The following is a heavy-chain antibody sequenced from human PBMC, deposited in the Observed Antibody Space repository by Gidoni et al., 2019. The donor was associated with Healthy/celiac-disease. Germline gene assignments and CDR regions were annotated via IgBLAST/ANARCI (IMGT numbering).Heavy chain of an antibody. CDR2: IYHSVST. J-gene: IGHJ4*02. V-gene: IGHV4-30-2*01. CDR3: ARAMVRGVIYYFDY. Sequence: QLQLQESGSGLVQPSPTLSLTCAVSGGSISSGGYSWSWIRQPPGKGLEWIGYIYHSVSTYYNPSLKSRVTISVDRSKNQFSLKLSSVTAADTAVYYCARAMVRGVIYYFDYWGQGTLVTVSS. CDR1: GGSISSGGYS. D-gene: IGHD3-10*01.